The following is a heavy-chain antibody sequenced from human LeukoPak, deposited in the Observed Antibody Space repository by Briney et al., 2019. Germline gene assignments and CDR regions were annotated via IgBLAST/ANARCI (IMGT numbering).Heavy chain of an antibody. J-gene: IGHJ4*02. Sequence: PSETLSLTCTVSGASISSYYWSWIRQPPGKGLEWIGYIHYSGSTNYNPSLKSRVTVSIDMSKNQFSLRLTSVTAADTAVYYCARRGCTSGRYFFDYWGQGSLVTVSS. CDR3: ARRGCTSGRYFFDY. CDR1: GASISSYY. V-gene: IGHV4-59*08. D-gene: IGHD6-19*01. CDR2: IHYSGST.